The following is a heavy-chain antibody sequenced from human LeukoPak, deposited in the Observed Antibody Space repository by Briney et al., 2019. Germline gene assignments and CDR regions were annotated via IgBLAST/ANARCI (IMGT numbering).Heavy chain of an antibody. CDR3: ARKRVEYYYDSSSFDY. CDR2: ISAYNGNT. CDR1: GYTFTSYG. J-gene: IGHJ4*02. V-gene: IGHV1-18*01. Sequence: GASVKVSCKVSGYTFTSYGISWVRQAPGQGLEWMGWISAYNGNTNYAQKLQGRVTMTTDTSTSTAYMELRSLRSDDTAVYYCARKRVEYYYDSSSFDYWGQGTLVTVSS. D-gene: IGHD3-22*01.